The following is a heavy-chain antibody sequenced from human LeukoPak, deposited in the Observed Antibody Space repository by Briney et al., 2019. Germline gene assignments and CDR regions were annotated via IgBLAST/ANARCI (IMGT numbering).Heavy chain of an antibody. CDR2: ISWNSGSI. Sequence: PGRSLRLSCAASGFTFDDYAMHWVRQAPGKGLEWVSGISWNSGSIGYADSVKGRFTISRDNAKKSVFLQMSGLRVEDTAVYYCGAASLSWGQGTLVTVSS. V-gene: IGHV3-9*01. D-gene: IGHD6-25*01. CDR1: GFTFDDYA. CDR3: GAASLS. J-gene: IGHJ5*02.